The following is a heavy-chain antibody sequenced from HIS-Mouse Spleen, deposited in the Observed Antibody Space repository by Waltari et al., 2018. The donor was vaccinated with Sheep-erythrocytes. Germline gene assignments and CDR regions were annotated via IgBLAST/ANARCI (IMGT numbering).Heavy chain of an antibody. D-gene: IGHD3-3*01. V-gene: IGHV5-51*01. CDR2: IYPGDSDT. Sequence: PGKGLEWMGIIYPGDSDTRYSPSFQGQVTISADKSISTAYLQWSSLKASDTAMYYCARGPVLRFLEWLPTDAFDIRGQGTMVTVSS. CDR3: ARGPVLRFLEWLPTDAFDI. J-gene: IGHJ3*02.